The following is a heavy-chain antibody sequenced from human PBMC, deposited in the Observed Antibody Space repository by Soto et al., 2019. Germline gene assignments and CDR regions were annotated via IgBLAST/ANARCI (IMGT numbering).Heavy chain of an antibody. Sequence: GGSLRLSCAASGFTFNNFAMNWVRQVPGKGLEWVAAISGTGGSTFYSDSLGGRFTISRDNSKNILFLQVKSLKAGDTAVYYCAKTSSASERDSPGWWGQGTLVTVSS. D-gene: IGHD2-21*01. CDR2: ISGTGGST. CDR3: AKTSSASERDSPGW. V-gene: IGHV3-23*01. CDR1: GFTFNNFA. J-gene: IGHJ4*02.